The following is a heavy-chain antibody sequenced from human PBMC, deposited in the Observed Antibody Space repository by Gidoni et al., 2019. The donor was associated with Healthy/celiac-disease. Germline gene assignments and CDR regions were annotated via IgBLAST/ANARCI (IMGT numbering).Heavy chain of an antibody. CDR1: GGSISSSSYY. V-gene: IGHV4-39*01. J-gene: IGHJ4*02. CDR2: IYYSGST. Sequence: QLQLQESGPGLVKPSAPLSLTCTVPGGSISSSSYYWGWIRQPPGKGLEWIGSIYYSGSTYYNPSLKSRVTISVDTSKNQFSLKLSSVTAADTAVYYCATLSRSSDYWGQGTLVTVSS. CDR3: ATLSRSSDY.